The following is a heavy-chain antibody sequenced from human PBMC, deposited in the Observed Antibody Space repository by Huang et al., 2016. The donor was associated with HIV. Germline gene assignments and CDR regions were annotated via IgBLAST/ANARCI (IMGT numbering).Heavy chain of an antibody. CDR2: IYYSGSS. D-gene: IGHD3-22*01. CDR1: GGSISRSGYF. Sequence: QLQLQESGPGLVKPSETLSLTCPVSGGSISRSGYFWGWIRQPPGKVLEWIGTIYYSGSSYYTPSLQSLLTISVDTSKTHFSLKLSSVTAADTAVYYCARLTTTDAFDIWGQGTMVTVSS. J-gene: IGHJ3*02. CDR3: ARLTTTDAFDI. V-gene: IGHV4-39*02.